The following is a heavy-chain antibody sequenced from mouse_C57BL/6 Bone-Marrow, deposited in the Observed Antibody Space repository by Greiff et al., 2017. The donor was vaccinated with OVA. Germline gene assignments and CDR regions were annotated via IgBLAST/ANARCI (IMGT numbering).Heavy chain of an antibody. V-gene: IGHV5-2*01. CDR1: EYEFPSHD. D-gene: IGHD1-1*01. J-gene: IGHJ4*01. Sequence: EVKLMESGGGLVQPGESLKLSCESNEYEFPSHDMSWVRKTPEKRLELVAAINSDGGSTYYPDTMERRFIISRDNTKKTLYLQRSSLRSEDTALYYCARHYYGSSYSSGYDYYAMDYWSQGTSVTVSS. CDR2: INSDGGST. CDR3: ARHYYGSSYSSGYDYYAMDY.